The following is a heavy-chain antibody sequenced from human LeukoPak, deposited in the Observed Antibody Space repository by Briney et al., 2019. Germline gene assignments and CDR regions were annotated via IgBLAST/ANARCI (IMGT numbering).Heavy chain of an antibody. CDR1: GFTFDDYA. D-gene: IGHD5-12*01. V-gene: IGHV3-9*01. J-gene: IGHJ4*02. CDR2: ISWNSGSI. CDR3: AKISGAYDGYFDY. Sequence: SLRLSCAASGFTFDDYAMHWVRQAPGKGLEWVSGISWNSGSIGYADSVKGRFTISRDNAKNSLYLQMNSLRAEDTALYYCAKISGAYDGYFDYWGQGTLVTVSS.